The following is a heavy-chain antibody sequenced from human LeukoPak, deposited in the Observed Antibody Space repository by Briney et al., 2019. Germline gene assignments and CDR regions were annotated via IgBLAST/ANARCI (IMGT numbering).Heavy chain of an antibody. D-gene: IGHD3-22*01. CDR1: GFTFSSYW. V-gene: IGHV3-7*01. CDR2: IKQDGSEK. J-gene: IGHJ1*01. Sequence: GGSLRLSCAASGFTFSSYWMSWVRQAPGKGLEWVANIKQDGSEKYYVDSVKGRFTISRDNAKNSLYLQMNSLRAEDTAVYYCARDEGNYYDSSGSLYFQHWGQGTLATVSS. CDR3: ARDEGNYYDSSGSLYFQH.